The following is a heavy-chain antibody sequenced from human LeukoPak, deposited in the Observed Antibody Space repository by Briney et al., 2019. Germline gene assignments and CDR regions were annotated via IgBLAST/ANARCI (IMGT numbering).Heavy chain of an antibody. Sequence: SETLSLTCTVSGGSIGSYYWSWIRQPPGKGLEWIGYIYYSGRTNHNPSLKSRVTISLDTSKNQFSLKLSSVTAADTAVYYCARGVVIAPQTFDYWGQGTLVTVSS. D-gene: IGHD2-21*01. V-gene: IGHV4-59*01. J-gene: IGHJ4*02. CDR2: IYYSGRT. CDR3: ARGVVIAPQTFDY. CDR1: GGSIGSYY.